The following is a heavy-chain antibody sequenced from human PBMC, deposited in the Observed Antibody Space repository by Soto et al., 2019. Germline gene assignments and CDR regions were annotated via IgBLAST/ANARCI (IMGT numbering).Heavy chain of an antibody. J-gene: IGHJ4*02. CDR2: ITSDTNTI. D-gene: IGHD6-19*01. CDR1: GFRFSIYS. Sequence: EVQLVESGGGLVQPGGSLRLSCGASGFRFSIYSMNWVRQAPGKGLEWSAYITSDTNTIKYADSVKGRFTISRDNDKNLVYLQMNSLRDEDTAAYYCARSVEGHFDYWGQGTVVTVSA. V-gene: IGHV3-48*02. CDR3: ARSVEGHFDY.